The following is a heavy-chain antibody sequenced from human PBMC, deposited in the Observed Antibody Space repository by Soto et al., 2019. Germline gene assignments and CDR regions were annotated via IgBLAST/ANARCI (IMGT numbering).Heavy chain of an antibody. V-gene: IGHV4-61*01. CDR1: GGSVSSGSYY. CDR3: ARDRGGSGWYREGNWFDP. J-gene: IGHJ5*02. D-gene: IGHD6-19*01. Sequence: QVQLQESGPGLVKPSETLSLTCTVSGGSVSSGSYYWSWIRQPPGKGLEWIGYIYYSGSTNYNPSLKSRVTISVDTSKNPFSLKLSSVTAADTAVYYCARDRGGSGWYREGNWFDPWGQGTLVTVSS. CDR2: IYYSGST.